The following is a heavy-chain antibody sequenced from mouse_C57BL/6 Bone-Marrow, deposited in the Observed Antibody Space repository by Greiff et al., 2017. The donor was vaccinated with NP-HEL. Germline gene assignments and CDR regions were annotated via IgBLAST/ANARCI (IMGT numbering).Heavy chain of an antibody. CDR2: ISSGSSTI. D-gene: IGHD2-4*01. V-gene: IGHV5-17*01. CDR1: GFTFSDYG. Sequence: EVKLVESGGGLVKPGGSLKLSCAASGFTFSDYGMHWVRQAPEKGLEWVAYISSGSSTIYYADTVKGRFTISRDNAKNTLFLQMTSLRSEDTAMYYCARIYYDYDADAMDYWGQGTSVTVSS. J-gene: IGHJ4*01. CDR3: ARIYYDYDADAMDY.